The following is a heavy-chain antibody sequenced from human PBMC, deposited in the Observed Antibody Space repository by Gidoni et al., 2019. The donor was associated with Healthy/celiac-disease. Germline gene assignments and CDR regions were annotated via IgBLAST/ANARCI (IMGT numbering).Heavy chain of an antibody. CDR3: AKDYYDFWSGYYGHLDY. J-gene: IGHJ4*02. V-gene: IGHV3-30-3*01. CDR1: GFTFRSYA. D-gene: IGHD3-3*01. CDR2: ISYDGSNK. Sequence: QVQLVESGGGVVQTGRSLRLSCAASGFTFRSYAMHWVRQAPGQGLEWVALISYDGSNKYYADSVKGRFTISRDNSRNTLYLQMNSLRAEDTAVYYCAKDYYDFWSGYYGHLDYWGQGTLGTVSS.